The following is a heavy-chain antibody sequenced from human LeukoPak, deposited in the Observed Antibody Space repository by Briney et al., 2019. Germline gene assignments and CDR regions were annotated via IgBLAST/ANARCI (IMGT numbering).Heavy chain of an antibody. D-gene: IGHD3-10*01. CDR2: IYSGGST. CDR3: ARDRYYIFDY. J-gene: IGHJ4*02. V-gene: IGHV3-66*01. CDR1: EFSVGSNY. Sequence: GGSLRLSCAASEFSVGSNYMTWVRQAPGKGLEWVSLIYSGGSTYYADSVKGRFTISRDNSKNTLYLQMNSLRAGDTAVYYCARDRYYIFDYWGQGAPVTVSS.